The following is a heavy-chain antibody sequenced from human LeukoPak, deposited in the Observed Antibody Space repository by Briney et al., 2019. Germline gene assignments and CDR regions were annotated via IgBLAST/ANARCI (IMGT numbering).Heavy chain of an antibody. V-gene: IGHV3-7*01. CDR2: IKQDGSEK. Sequence: PGGSLRLSCAASGFTFSSYWMSWVRQAPGKGLEWVANIKQDGSEKYYVDSVKGRFTISRDNAKNSLYLQMNSLRAEDTAVYYCATLTGYSKFDYWGQGTLVTVSS. CDR3: ATLTGYSKFDY. CDR1: GFTFSSYW. J-gene: IGHJ4*02. D-gene: IGHD3-9*01.